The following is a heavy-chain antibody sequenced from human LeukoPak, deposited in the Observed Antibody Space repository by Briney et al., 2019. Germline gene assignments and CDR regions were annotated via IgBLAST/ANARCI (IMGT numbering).Heavy chain of an antibody. CDR3: AKIRSTSCQSFDY. J-gene: IGHJ4*02. D-gene: IGHD2-2*01. Sequence: GGSLRLSCAASGFTFSSYAMSWVRQAPGEGLEWGSAISGSGGSTYYADSVKGRLTISRDNSKNTLYLQMNSLRAEDTAVYYCAKIRSTSCQSFDYWGQGTLVTVSS. V-gene: IGHV3-23*01. CDR1: GFTFSSYA. CDR2: ISGSGGST.